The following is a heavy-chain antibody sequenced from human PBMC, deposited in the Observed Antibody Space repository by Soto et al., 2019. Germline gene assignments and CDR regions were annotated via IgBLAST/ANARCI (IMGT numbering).Heavy chain of an antibody. CDR1: GFTVSSNY. J-gene: IGHJ4*02. CDR2: IYSGGTT. CDR3: ASGASGNYR. V-gene: IGHV3-66*01. Sequence: EVQLVESGGGLDQPGGSLRLSCAASGFTVSSNYMTWVRQAPGKGLEWVSNIYSGGTTSYADSVKGRFTISRDNSKNTLFLQMNSLRDDETAVYYCASGASGNYRWGQGTLVTVSS. D-gene: IGHD3-10*01.